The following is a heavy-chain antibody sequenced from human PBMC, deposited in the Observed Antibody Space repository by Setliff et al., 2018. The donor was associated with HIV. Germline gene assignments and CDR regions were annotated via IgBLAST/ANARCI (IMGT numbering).Heavy chain of an antibody. CDR2: ISAYNGNT. CDR3: ANARRGGGPDYYYYGMDV. Sequence: ASVKVSCKASGYTFTSYAMHWVRQAPGQRLEWMGWISAYNGNTNYAQKLQGRVTMTTDTSTSTAYMELRSLRSDDTAVYYCANARRGGGPDYYYYGMDVWGQGTTVTVSS. J-gene: IGHJ6*02. V-gene: IGHV1-18*01. D-gene: IGHD2-15*01. CDR1: GYTFTSYA.